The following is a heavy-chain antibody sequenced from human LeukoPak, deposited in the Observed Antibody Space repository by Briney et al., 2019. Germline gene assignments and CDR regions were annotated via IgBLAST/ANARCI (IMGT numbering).Heavy chain of an antibody. V-gene: IGHV1-2*02. CDR1: GYTFTGYY. CDR2: INPNSGGT. Sequence: ASVKVSCKASGYTFTGYYMHWVRQAPGQGLEWMGWINPNSGGTNYAQKFQGRVTMTRDTSISTAYMELSRLRSDDTAVYYCARMWVVPAAINHYYMDVWGKGTTVTVSS. D-gene: IGHD2-2*01. J-gene: IGHJ6*03. CDR3: ARMWVVPAAINHYYMDV.